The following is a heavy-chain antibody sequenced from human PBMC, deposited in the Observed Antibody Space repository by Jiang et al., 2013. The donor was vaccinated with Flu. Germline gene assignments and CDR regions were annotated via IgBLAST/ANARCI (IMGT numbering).Heavy chain of an antibody. D-gene: IGHD4-17*01. V-gene: IGHV1-3*01. CDR3: ARDVVYGDYYWFDF. Sequence: GAEVKKPGASVRLSCKASGYTFTTYGIHWVRQAPGQRLEWMGWIDAGNGKTKYSQKFQGRATITTDTSASTAYMQVSHLRSEDTAMYYCARDVVYGDYYWFDFWGQGTLVTVSS. J-gene: IGHJ5*01. CDR1: GYTFTTYG. CDR2: IDAGNGKT.